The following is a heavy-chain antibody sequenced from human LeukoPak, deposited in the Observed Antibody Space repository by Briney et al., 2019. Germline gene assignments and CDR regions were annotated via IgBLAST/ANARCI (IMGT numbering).Heavy chain of an antibody. V-gene: IGHV1-8*01. Sequence: ASVKVTCKSSGYTFTSYDINRMRQAPAQGLEWMGLMNPNSGNTGYAQKFQGRGTITRNTSISTVYMELSSLRSEDTAVYYCARGYCSSTSCYMWQNNWFDPWGQGTLVTVSS. CDR2: MNPNSGNT. CDR1: GYTFTSYD. CDR3: ARGYCSSTSCYMWQNNWFDP. J-gene: IGHJ5*02. D-gene: IGHD2-2*02.